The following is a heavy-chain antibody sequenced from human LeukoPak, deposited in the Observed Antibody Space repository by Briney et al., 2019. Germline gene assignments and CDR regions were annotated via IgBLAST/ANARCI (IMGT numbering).Heavy chain of an antibody. CDR1: GGSISSYY. D-gene: IGHD3-22*01. CDR2: IYYSGST. V-gene: IGHV4-59*01. Sequence: SETLSLTCTVSGGSISSYYWSWIRQPPGKGLEWIGYIYYSGSTNYNPSLKSRVTISVDTSKNQFSLKLRSVTAADTAVYYCARVTGYMIEDYFDYWGQGTLVAVSS. CDR3: ARVTGYMIEDYFDY. J-gene: IGHJ4*02.